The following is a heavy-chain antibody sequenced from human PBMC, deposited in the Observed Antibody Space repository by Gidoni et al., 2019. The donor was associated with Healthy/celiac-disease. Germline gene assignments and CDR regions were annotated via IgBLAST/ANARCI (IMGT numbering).Heavy chain of an antibody. Sequence: QLQLQESGPGLVKPSETLSLTCTVSGGSISSSSYYWGWIRQPPGKGLEWIGSIYYSGSTYYNPSLKNRVTISVDTSKNQFSLKLSSVTAADTAVYYCARHRIAAAGTIDPWGQGTLVTVSS. CDR3: ARHRIAAAGTIDP. V-gene: IGHV4-39*01. D-gene: IGHD6-13*01. CDR2: IYYSGST. J-gene: IGHJ5*02. CDR1: GGSISSSSYY.